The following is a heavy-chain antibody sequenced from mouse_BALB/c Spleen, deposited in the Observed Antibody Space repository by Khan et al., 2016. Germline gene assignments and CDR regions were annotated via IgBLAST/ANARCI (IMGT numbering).Heavy chain of an antibody. D-gene: IGHD2-1*01. CDR2: ISYGGGGT. CDR3: ARHQGGNYELFAY. V-gene: IGHV5-12-2*01. CDR1: GFSFSSYT. J-gene: IGHJ3*01. Sequence: EVELVESGGGLVQPGGSLKLSCAASGFSFSSYTMSWVRQTPEKRLEWVAYISYGGGGTYYPDTVKGRFTISRDNAKNTLYLQMSSLKSEDTAMYYCARHQGGNYELFAYWGQGTLVTVSA.